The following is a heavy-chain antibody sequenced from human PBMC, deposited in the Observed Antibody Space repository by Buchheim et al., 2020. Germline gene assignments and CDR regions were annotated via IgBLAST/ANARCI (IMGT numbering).Heavy chain of an antibody. CDR3: AKGPYICYYDSSGYSMVADDLDY. D-gene: IGHD3-22*01. CDR1: GFTFSSYG. Sequence: QVQLVESGGGVVQPGRSLRLSCAASGFTFSSYGMHWVRQAPGKGLEWVAVITYDGSNKYYADSVKGRFTISRDNSKNTLYLQMNSLRAEDTAVYYCAKGPYICYYDSSGYSMVADDLDYWGQGTL. J-gene: IGHJ4*02. V-gene: IGHV3-30*18. CDR2: ITYDGSNK.